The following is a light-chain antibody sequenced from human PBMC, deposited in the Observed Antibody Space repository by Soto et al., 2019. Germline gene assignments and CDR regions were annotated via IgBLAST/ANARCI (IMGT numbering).Light chain of an antibody. CDR2: AAS. CDR3: QQLNNYPRT. CDR1: QSISSY. V-gene: IGKV1-9*01. J-gene: IGKJ1*01. Sequence: DIQMTQSPSSLSASVGDRVTITCRASQSISSYLNWYQQKPRKAPNLLIYAASSLQSGVPSRFSGSGSGTEFTLTISSLQPEDFATYYCQQLNNYPRTFGQGTKVDI.